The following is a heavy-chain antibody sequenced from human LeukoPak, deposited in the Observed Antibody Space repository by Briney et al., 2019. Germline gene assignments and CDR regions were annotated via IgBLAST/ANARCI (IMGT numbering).Heavy chain of an antibody. CDR3: ARGDYYGSPKVVAA. D-gene: IGHD3-10*01. Sequence: ASVKVSCKASGYTFTDYYINWVRQAPGQGLEWMGWINPNSGDTDYAQKFQDRVTMTRDTSISTAYIELNLLRSDDTAVYYCARGDYYGSPKVVAAWGQGTLVTVSS. CDR1: GYTFTDYY. CDR2: INPNSGDT. V-gene: IGHV1-2*02. J-gene: IGHJ5*02.